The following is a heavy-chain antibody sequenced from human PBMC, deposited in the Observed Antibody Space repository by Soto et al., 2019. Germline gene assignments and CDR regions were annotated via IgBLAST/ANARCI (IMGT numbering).Heavy chain of an antibody. CDR2: IWYDGSEK. D-gene: IGHD6-19*01. J-gene: IGHJ6*02. V-gene: IGHV3-33*01. CDR1: AFTFSSYG. Sequence: LRLSCAASAFTFSSYGMHWVRQAPGKGLEWVAVIWYDGSEKYYGDSVKGRITISRDNSKNTLYLQMNSLRAEDTAVYYCARQLLAVAGTDHYYGMDVWGQETTVTVSS. CDR3: ARQLLAVAGTDHYYGMDV.